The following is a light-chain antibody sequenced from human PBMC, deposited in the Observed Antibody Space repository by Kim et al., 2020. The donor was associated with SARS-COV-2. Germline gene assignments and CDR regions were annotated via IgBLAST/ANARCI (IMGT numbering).Light chain of an antibody. V-gene: IGLV3-1*01. J-gene: IGLJ3*02. CDR1: KLGDKY. CDR2: QDS. Sequence: SVSPVQTASITCSGDKLGDKYADWYQQKPGQSPVLVIYQDSKRPSGIPERFSGSNSGNTATLTISGTQAMDEADYYCQAWDSSTAVFGGGTQLTVL. CDR3: QAWDSSTAV.